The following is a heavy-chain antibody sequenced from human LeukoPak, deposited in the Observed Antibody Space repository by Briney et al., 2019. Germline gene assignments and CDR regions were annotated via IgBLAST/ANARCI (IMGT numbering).Heavy chain of an antibody. Sequence: SSETLSLTCTVSGDSISRSTYYWAWIRQPPGKGLEWIGSVYYGRSPYFNPSLESRATISVDTSKNHFSLKMSSVTAADTAVYYCARSSGTGTYSYWGQGTLVTVSS. CDR1: GDSISRSTYY. V-gene: IGHV4-39*02. J-gene: IGHJ4*02. D-gene: IGHD1-26*01. CDR3: ARSSGTGTYSY. CDR2: VYYGRSP.